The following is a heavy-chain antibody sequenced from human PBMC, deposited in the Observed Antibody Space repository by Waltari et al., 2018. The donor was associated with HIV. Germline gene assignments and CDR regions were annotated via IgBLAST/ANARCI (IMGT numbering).Heavy chain of an antibody. CDR3: ASPPMTTVTPGGY. D-gene: IGHD4-17*01. CDR1: GFTFSSYS. V-gene: IGHV3-21*01. CDR2: ISSSSSYI. Sequence: EVQLVESGGGLVKPGGSLRLSCAASGFTFSSYSMNWVRQAPGKGVEWGSSISSSSSYIYYADSVKGRFTISRDNAKNSLYLQMNSLRAEDTAVYYCASPPMTTVTPGGYWGQGTLVTVSS. J-gene: IGHJ4*02.